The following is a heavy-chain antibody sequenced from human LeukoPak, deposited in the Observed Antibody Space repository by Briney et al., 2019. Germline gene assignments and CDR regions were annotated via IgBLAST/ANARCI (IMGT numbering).Heavy chain of an antibody. CDR3: ASRGSKTAPTDY. CDR2: ISSSSSYI. D-gene: IGHD2-2*01. V-gene: IGHV3-21*01. Sequence: PGGSLRLSCAASGFTFSSYSMNWVRQAPGKGLEWVSSISSSSSYIYYADSVKGRFTISRDNAKNSLYLQMNSLRAEDTAVYYCASRGSKTAPTDYWGQGTLVTVSS. CDR1: GFTFSSYS. J-gene: IGHJ4*02.